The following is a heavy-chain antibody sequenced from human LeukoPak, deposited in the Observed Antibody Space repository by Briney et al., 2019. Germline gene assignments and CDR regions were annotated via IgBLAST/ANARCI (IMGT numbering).Heavy chain of an antibody. D-gene: IGHD6-13*01. CDR1: GGSISSSSYY. Sequence: SETLSLTCTVSGGSISSSSYYWGWIRQPPGKGLEWIGSIYYSGSTYYNPSLKSRVTISVDTSKNQFSLQLNSVTPEDTAVYYCARVQYSSSWIDAFDIWGQGTVVTVSS. J-gene: IGHJ3*02. CDR2: IYYSGST. V-gene: IGHV4-39*07. CDR3: ARVQYSSSWIDAFDI.